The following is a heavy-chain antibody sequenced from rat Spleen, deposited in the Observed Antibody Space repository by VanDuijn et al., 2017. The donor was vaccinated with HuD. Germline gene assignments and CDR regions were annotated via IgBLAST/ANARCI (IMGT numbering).Heavy chain of an antibody. J-gene: IGHJ2*01. CDR1: GFNFNDYW. D-gene: IGHD1-11*01. CDR2: ISTSGGST. V-gene: IGHV5-46*01. CDR3: TRDLNYGGYGYFDY. Sequence: EVKLVESGGGLVQPGRSLKLSCAASGFNFNDYWMDWVRQAPTKGLEWVATISTSGGSTYYRDSVKGRFTITRDNAKSTLYLQMNSLRSEDTATYYCTRDLNYGGYGYFDYWGQGVMVTVSS.